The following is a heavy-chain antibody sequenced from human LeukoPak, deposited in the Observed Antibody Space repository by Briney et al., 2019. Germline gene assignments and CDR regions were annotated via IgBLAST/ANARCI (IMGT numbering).Heavy chain of an antibody. V-gene: IGHV4-34*01. Sequence: TSETLSLTCAVYGGSFSGYYWSWIRQPPGKGLEWTGEINHSGSTNYNPSLKSRVTISVDTSKNQFSLKLSSVTAADTAVYYCARRPYDYVWGSYRPTEYYFDYWGQGTLVTVSS. J-gene: IGHJ4*02. D-gene: IGHD3-16*02. CDR2: INHSGST. CDR3: ARRPYDYVWGSYRPTEYYFDY. CDR1: GGSFSGYY.